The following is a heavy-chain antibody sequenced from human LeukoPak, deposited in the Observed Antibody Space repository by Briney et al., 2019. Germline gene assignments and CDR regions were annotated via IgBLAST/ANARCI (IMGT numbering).Heavy chain of an antibody. J-gene: IGHJ4*02. V-gene: IGHV3-21*01. CDR2: ISSSSSSI. CDR3: ARGGIAAAGKNQF. CDR1: GFTFSSYS. Sequence: GGSLRLSCAASGFTFSSYSMNWVRQAPGKGLEWVSSISSSSSSIYYADSVKGRFTISRDNAKNSLYLQMNSLRAEDTAVYYCARGGIAAAGKNQFWGQGTLVTVSS. D-gene: IGHD6-13*01.